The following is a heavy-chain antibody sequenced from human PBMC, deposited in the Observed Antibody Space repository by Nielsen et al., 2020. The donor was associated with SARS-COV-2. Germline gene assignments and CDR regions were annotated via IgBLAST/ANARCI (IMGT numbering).Heavy chain of an antibody. D-gene: IGHD2-8*01. Sequence: GESLKISCEASGFTFSSYGLNWVRQAPGKGLEWVAVISHAGSKIQYADSVDGRFTVSRDNSRNTLYLQMDSLRVEDTAVYFCAKDSSDAIRPLSSTPFDCWGQGTLVTVSS. CDR2: ISHAGSKI. V-gene: IGHV3-30*18. CDR1: GFTFSSYG. J-gene: IGHJ4*02. CDR3: AKDSSDAIRPLSSTPFDC.